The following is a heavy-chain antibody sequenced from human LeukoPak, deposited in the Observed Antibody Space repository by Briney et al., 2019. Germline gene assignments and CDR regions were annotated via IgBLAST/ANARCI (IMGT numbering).Heavy chain of an antibody. V-gene: IGHV4-34*01. CDR2: INHSGST. D-gene: IGHD1-26*01. CDR3: ARRPIVGSTGFYFDP. Sequence: SETLSLTCAVYGGSFSSYYWSWIRQPPGKGLEWIGEINHSGSTNYNPSLKSRVTISVDTSTNQFSLKLASLTAADTAVYYCARRPIVGSTGFYFDPWGPGTLVTVSS. CDR1: GGSFSSYY. J-gene: IGHJ5*02.